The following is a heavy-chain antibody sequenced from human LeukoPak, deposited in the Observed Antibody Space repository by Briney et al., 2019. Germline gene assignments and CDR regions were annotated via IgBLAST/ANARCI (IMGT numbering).Heavy chain of an antibody. J-gene: IGHJ4*02. D-gene: IGHD4-17*01. CDR3: ARFGDYGDYGRTTAPDY. V-gene: IGHV3-7*01. Sequence: QAGGSLRLSCAASGFTFSSYWMSWVRQAPGKGLEWVANIKQDGSEKYYVDSVKGRFTISRDNAKNSLYLQMNSLRAEDTAVYYCARFGDYGDYGRTTAPDYWGQGTLVTVSS. CDR2: IKQDGSEK. CDR1: GFTFSSYW.